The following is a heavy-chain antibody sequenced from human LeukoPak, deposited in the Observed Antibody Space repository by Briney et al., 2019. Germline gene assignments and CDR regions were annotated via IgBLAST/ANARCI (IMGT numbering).Heavy chain of an antibody. CDR2: ISNDGNKK. D-gene: IGHD3-22*01. CDR1: GFTFDNYA. V-gene: IGHV3-30-3*01. CDR3: ARWRGEYYYDSRGYRGAIDY. Sequence: KTGGSLRLSCTVSGFTFDNYALHWVRQTPAKGLEWVAVISNDGNKKFYTDSVKGRFIISRDNSKNTLSLQMSSLRLEDAAVYYCARWRGEYYYDSRGYRGAIDYWGQGTLVTVSP. J-gene: IGHJ4*02.